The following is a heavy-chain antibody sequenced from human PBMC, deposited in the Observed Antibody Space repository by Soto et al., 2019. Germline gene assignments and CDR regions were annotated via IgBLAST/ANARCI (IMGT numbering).Heavy chain of an antibody. CDR2: IDWDDDK. D-gene: IGHD5-18*01. J-gene: IGHJ6*02. Sequence: SGPTLVNPTQTLTLTCTFSGFSLSTSGMRVSWIRQPPGKALEWLARIDWDDDKFYSTSLKTRLTISKDTSKNQVVLTMTNMDPVDTATYYCARKREGYSYWTGGGMDVWGQGTTVTVSS. CDR1: GFSLSTSGMR. V-gene: IGHV2-70*04. CDR3: ARKREGYSYWTGGGMDV.